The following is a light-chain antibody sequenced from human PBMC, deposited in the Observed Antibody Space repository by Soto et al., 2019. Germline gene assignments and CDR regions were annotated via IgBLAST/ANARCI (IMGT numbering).Light chain of an antibody. CDR3: HQYDNSPWT. CDR2: GAS. Sequence: EIVLTQSPGTLSLSPGERATLSCRASQSVPNNNLAWYQQKPGQAPRVLIYGASSGATGIPDRFSGSGSGTDFTLTISRLDPEDFAVYYCHQYDNSPWTFGQGTKVDIK. V-gene: IGKV3-20*01. J-gene: IGKJ1*01. CDR1: QSVPNNN.